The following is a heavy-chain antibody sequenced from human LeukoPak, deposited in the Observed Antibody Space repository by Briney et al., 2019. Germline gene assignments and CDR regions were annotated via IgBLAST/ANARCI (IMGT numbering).Heavy chain of an antibody. CDR3: ARDLGGYDSAGFDY. D-gene: IGHD5-12*01. CDR1: GGTFSSYA. V-gene: IGHV1-46*01. Sequence: ASVKVSCKASGGTFSSYAISWVRQAPGQGLEWMGIIRPSGGSTSYAQKFQGRVTMTRDTSTSTVYMELSSLRSEDTAVYYCARDLGGYDSAGFDYWGQGTLVTVSS. J-gene: IGHJ4*02. CDR2: IRPSGGST.